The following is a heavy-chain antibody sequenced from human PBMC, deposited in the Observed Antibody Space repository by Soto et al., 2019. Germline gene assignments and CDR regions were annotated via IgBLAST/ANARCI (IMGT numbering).Heavy chain of an antibody. J-gene: IGHJ4*02. CDR2: IHWDDDK. V-gene: IGHV2-5*02. CDR3: AHSPSYCTPGVCYLTHFDY. Sequence: QITLKESGPTLVKPTQSLTLTCTLSGFSLSTRGVGVGWIRQPPGKALEWLALIHWDDDKRYSPSLKSRLTITNDTTKNQVLLTVTNMDPVDTATYYCAHSPSYCTPGVCYLTHFDYWGQGTLVTVSS. CDR1: GFSLSTRGVG. D-gene: IGHD2-8*01.